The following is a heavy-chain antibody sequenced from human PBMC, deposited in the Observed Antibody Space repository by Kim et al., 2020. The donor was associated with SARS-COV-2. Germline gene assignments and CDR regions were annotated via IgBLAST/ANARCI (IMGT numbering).Heavy chain of an antibody. CDR2: IYYSGST. V-gene: IGHV4-59*13. J-gene: IGHJ5*02. CDR1: GGSISSYY. D-gene: IGHD2-2*01. CDR3: ARVLGIKYQLLFWFDP. Sequence: SETLSLTCTVSGGSISSYYWSWIRQPPGKGLEWIGYIYYSGSTNYNPSLKSRVTISVDTSKNQFSLKLSSVTAADTAVYYCARVLGIKYQLLFWFDPWGQGTLVTVSS.